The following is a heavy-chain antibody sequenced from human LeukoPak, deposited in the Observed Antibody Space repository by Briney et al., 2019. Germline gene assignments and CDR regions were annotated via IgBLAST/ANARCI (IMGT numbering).Heavy chain of an antibody. CDR3: ARAGQGYCTSASCYLSLDY. CDR2: ISYSENT. V-gene: IGHV4-59*08. CDR1: GDSISSSY. D-gene: IGHD2-2*01. J-gene: IGHJ4*02. Sequence: PETLSLTCTVSGDSISSSYWSWIRHPPGKGLEWIGNISYSENTNYNPSLKSRVTISEDKSKNQISLKLTSVTAADTAVYYCARAGQGYCTSASCYLSLDYWGQGTLVTVSS.